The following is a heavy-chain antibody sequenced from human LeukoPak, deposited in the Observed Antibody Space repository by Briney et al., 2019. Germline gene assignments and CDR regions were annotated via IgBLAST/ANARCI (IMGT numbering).Heavy chain of an antibody. CDR1: GFTFSDYY. V-gene: IGHV3-11*01. J-gene: IGHJ3*02. D-gene: IGHD5-12*01. CDR3: ARESGYSGYDSAFDT. CDR2: ISSSGSTI. Sequence: GGSLRLSCAASGFTFSDYYMSWIRQAPGKGPEWVSYISSSGSTIYYADSVKGRFTISRDNAKNSLYLQMNSLRAEDTAVYYCARESGYSGYDSAFDTWGQGTMVTVSS.